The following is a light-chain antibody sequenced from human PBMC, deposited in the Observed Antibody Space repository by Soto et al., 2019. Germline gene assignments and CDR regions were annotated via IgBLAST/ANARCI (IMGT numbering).Light chain of an antibody. Sequence: EIVLTQSPGTLSLSPGERATLSCRASQSVSSSYLARYQQNPGQAPRLLIYGASSRATGIPDRFSGSGSGTDFTLTISSLEPEDYAVYYCQQYGSSPRITFGQGTRLEIK. CDR1: QSVSSSY. CDR2: GAS. V-gene: IGKV3-20*01. J-gene: IGKJ5*01. CDR3: QQYGSSPRIT.